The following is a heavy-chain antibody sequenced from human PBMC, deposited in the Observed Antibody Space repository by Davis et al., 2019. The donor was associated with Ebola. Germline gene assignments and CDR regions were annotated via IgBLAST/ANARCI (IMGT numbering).Heavy chain of an antibody. Sequence: GESLKISCAASGFTFSSYWMSWVRQAPGKGLEWVANIKQDGREKYYVDSVKGRFTNSRDNAKNSLYLQMNSLRAEDTAVYYCARLRLWFGEFGWFDPWGQGTLVTVSS. D-gene: IGHD3-10*01. J-gene: IGHJ5*02. CDR2: IKQDGREK. CDR1: GFTFSSYW. CDR3: ARLRLWFGEFGWFDP. V-gene: IGHV3-7*03.